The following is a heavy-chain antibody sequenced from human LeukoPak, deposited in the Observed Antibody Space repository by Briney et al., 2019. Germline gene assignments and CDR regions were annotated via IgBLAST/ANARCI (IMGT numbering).Heavy chain of an antibody. CDR2: TGSGGGST. CDR3: AKGFLGGTDQYFDS. Sequence: QSGGSLRLSCEASGSTFSSYAMNWVRQAPGKGLEWVSATGSGGGSTDYADSVQGRFTISRDNSKSTLYLQMNSLRAEDTAVYYCAKGFLGGTDQYFDSWGQGTLVTVSS. V-gene: IGHV3-23*01. D-gene: IGHD6-19*01. J-gene: IGHJ4*02. CDR1: GSTFSSYA.